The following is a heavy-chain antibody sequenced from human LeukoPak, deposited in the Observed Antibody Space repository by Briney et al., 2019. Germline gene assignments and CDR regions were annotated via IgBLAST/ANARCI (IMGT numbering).Heavy chain of an antibody. CDR2: IDTVGSTT. V-gene: IGHV3-74*03. J-gene: IGHJ5*02. Sequence: GGSLRLSCAASGFTFSAYWMHWVRQAPGKGLVWVSRIDTVGSTTTYADSVKGRFTISRDNAKNTLHLQMSSLTAEDTGVYYCARVRSGSDDWGDPWGQGTLVTVSS. D-gene: IGHD1-26*01. CDR3: ARVRSGSDDWGDP. CDR1: GFTFSAYW.